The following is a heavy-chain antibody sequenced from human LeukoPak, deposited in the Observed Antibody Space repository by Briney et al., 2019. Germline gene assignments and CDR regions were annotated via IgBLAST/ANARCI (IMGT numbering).Heavy chain of an antibody. Sequence: SETLSLTCAVYGGSFSGYYWSWIRQPPGKGLEWIGEINHSGSTNYNPSLKSRVTISVDTSKNQFSLRLSSVTAADTAVYYCARASSGWDSSIDYWGQGALVTVSS. V-gene: IGHV4-34*01. CDR3: ARASSGWDSSIDY. D-gene: IGHD6-19*01. CDR2: INHSGST. CDR1: GGSFSGYY. J-gene: IGHJ4*02.